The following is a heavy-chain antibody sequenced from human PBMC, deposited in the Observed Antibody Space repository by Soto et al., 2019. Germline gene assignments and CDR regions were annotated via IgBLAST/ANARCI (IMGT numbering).Heavy chain of an antibody. CDR1: GYTFTSYG. V-gene: IGHV1-18*01. CDR2: ISAYNGNT. D-gene: IGHD2-15*01. J-gene: IGHJ5*02. Sequence: ASVKVSCKASGYTFTSYGISWVRQAPGQGLEWMGWISAYNGNTNYAQKLQGRVTMTTDTSTSTAYMELRSLRSDDTAVYYCARLRRVVVAANTNWLDPWGQGTMVTVSS. CDR3: ARLRRVVVAANTNWLDP.